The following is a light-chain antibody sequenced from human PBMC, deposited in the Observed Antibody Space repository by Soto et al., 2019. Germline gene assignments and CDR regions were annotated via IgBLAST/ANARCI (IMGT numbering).Light chain of an antibody. J-gene: IGKJ3*01. CDR1: QSINNRY. V-gene: IGKV3-20*01. Sequence: EIVLTQSPGTLSLSPGERATLSCRASQSINNRYLAWYQQKPGQAPRLLIYAASSRATGIPDRFSGSGSGTDVTLTIIRLEPEDFAVYYCQQFGSSPGFTFGPGTKVDIK. CDR2: AAS. CDR3: QQFGSSPGFT.